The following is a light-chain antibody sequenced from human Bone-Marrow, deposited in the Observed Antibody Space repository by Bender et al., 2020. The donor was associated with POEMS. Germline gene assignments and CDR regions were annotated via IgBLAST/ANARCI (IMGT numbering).Light chain of an antibody. V-gene: IGLV1-44*01. CDR2: SSH. Sequence: QSVLTQPPSASGTPGQRVTISCSGGSSNIGAHAVNWYQHLPGTAPKLLIYSSHRRPSEVPDRFSGARSGTSASLAIRGLQSEDEADYYCAVWDDSLDGWVFGGGTKLTGL. CDR3: AVWDDSLDGWV. J-gene: IGLJ3*02. CDR1: SSNIGAHA.